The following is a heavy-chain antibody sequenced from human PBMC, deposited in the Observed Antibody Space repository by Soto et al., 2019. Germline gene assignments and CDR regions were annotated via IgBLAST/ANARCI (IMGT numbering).Heavy chain of an antibody. J-gene: IGHJ2*01. CDR1: GFSRSTSGVG. CDR2: LYWADDK. CDR3: AHPSTDPPEGWYFDL. D-gene: IGHD4-17*01. Sequence: QITLKESGPTLVNPTQTLTLTCTFSGFSRSTSGVGVGWIRQPPGTALEWLALLYWADDKRYSPSLKSRLTITKDTSKSQVVLTMTNMAPVDTATYYCAHPSTDPPEGWYFDLWGRGTLGTVSS. V-gene: IGHV2-5*02.